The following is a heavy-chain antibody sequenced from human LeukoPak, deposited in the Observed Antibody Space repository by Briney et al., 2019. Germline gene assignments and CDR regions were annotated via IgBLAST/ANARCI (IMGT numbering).Heavy chain of an antibody. CDR2: IKQDGSEK. Sequence: PGGSLRLSCAASGFTFSSYWMCWVRQAPGKGLEWVANIKQDGSEKYYVDSVKGRFTISRDNAKNSLYLQMNSLRAEDTAVYYCASGFGFDCSSTSCSYFDYWGQGTLVTVSS. D-gene: IGHD2-2*01. V-gene: IGHV3-7*01. CDR1: GFTFSSYW. CDR3: ASGFGFDCSSTSCSYFDY. J-gene: IGHJ4*02.